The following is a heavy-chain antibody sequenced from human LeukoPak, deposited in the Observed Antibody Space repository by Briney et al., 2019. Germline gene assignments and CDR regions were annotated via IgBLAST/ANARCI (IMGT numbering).Heavy chain of an antibody. J-gene: IGHJ6*02. Sequence: PSETLSLTCTVSDGSITNYDWSWVRQPPGKGLEWIGYIYYSGSTNYNPSLKSRVTISVDTSKNQFSLKLSSVTAADTAVYYCARLKEGQQLDPSYYYGMDVWGQGTTVTVSS. CDR3: ARLKEGQQLDPSYYYGMDV. CDR2: IYYSGST. V-gene: IGHV4-59*01. D-gene: IGHD6-13*01. CDR1: DGSITNYD.